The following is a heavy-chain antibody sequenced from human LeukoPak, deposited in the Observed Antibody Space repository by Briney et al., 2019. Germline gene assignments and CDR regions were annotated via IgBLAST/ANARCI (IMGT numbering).Heavy chain of an antibody. D-gene: IGHD3-10*02. Sequence: SETLSLTCTISRGSITSDYWSWIRQPPGKGLEWIGFIYYSGSTQLQPSLQSRVTMSVDTSKSPFSLNLVSVTAADTAVYYCARYVRNPGTFYLDYWGQGILVTVSS. CDR1: RGSITSDY. CDR3: ARYVRNPGTFYLDY. J-gene: IGHJ4*02. CDR2: IYYSGST. V-gene: IGHV4-59*01.